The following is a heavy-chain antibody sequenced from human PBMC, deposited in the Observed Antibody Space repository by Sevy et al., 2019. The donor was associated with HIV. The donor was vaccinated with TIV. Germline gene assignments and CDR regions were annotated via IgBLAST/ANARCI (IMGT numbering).Heavy chain of an antibody. J-gene: IGHJ4*02. Sequence: GGSLRLSCAVSGFTFSSHWVHWVRQAPGKGLVWVSRINSDESSTNYADSVRGRFTISRDNAKNTLYLQMNSLRADDTAVYYCARGILTAPRSSFDFWGQGALVTVSS. CDR1: GFTFSSHW. D-gene: IGHD5-18*01. CDR3: ARGILTAPRSSFDF. CDR2: INSDESST. V-gene: IGHV3-74*01.